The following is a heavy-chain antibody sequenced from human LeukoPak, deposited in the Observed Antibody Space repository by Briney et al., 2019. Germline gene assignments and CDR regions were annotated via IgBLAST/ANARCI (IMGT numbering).Heavy chain of an antibody. J-gene: IGHJ4*02. CDR1: GFTFDDYA. D-gene: IGHD4-23*01. CDR2: ISWNSGSI. V-gene: IGHV3-9*01. CDR3: AKDTDYGGNSGFDY. Sequence: GGSLRLSCTASGFTFDDYAMHWVRQAPGKGGEWVSGISWNSGSIGYADSVKGRFTISRDNAKNSLYLQMNSLRAEDTALYYCAKDTDYGGNSGFDYWGQGTLVTVSS.